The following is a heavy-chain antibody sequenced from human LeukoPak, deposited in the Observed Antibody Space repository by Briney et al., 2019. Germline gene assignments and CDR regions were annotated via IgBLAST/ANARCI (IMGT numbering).Heavy chain of an antibody. CDR3: ARGGVTATHYYYGMDV. J-gene: IGHJ6*04. CDR1: GASINGYY. CDR2: IYYSGST. Sequence: SETLSLTCSVSGASINGYYWNWIRQPPGKGLQCIGHIYYSGSTSYNLSLKSRVTISVDTSKNQFSLKLTSVTDVDTAVYYCARGGVTATHYYYGMDVWGKGTTVTVSS. D-gene: IGHD2-15*01. V-gene: IGHV4-59*01.